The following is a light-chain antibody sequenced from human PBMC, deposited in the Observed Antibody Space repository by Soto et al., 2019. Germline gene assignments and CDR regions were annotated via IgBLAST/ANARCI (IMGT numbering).Light chain of an antibody. CDR2: KAS. CDR1: QSINSR. Sequence: DIQMTQSPSTLSASVGDRVTITCRARQSINSRLAWYQQKPGKAPKLLIYKASSLQSGVPSRFSGRGSGTEFTLTISGLQPDDFATYYCQQYNSYLYSFGQGTKLEIK. V-gene: IGKV1-5*03. CDR3: QQYNSYLYS. J-gene: IGKJ2*01.